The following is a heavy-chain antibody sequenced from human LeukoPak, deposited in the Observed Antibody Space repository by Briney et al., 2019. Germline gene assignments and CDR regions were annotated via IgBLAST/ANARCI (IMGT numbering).Heavy chain of an antibody. CDR2: VKSDGSTT. J-gene: IGHJ4*02. CDR3: VRGTNRWLQFDTLHDY. CDR1: GXSFSSYY. V-gene: IGHV3-74*01. Sequence: PGGSLRLSCAASGXSFSSYYLNWVRQAPGKGLVWVSRVKSDGSTTNYADSVKGRFTISRDNAKNTLFMQMNSLRAEDTAVYYCVRGTNRWLQFDTLHDYWGQGTLVTVSS. D-gene: IGHD5-24*01.